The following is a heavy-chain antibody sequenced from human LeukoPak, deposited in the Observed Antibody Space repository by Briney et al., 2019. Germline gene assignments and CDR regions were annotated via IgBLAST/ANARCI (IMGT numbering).Heavy chain of an antibody. CDR3: ARDPYNWNANWLDP. CDR1: GFTFSNYW. D-gene: IGHD1-1*01. V-gene: IGHV3-74*01. J-gene: IGHJ5*02. CDR2: INIDGSTT. Sequence: GGSLRLSCAASGFTFSNYWMHWVRQAPGKGPVWVSRINIDGSTTDYADSVKGRFTVSRDNAKNTLYLQMNSLRAEDTAVYYCARDPYNWNANWLDPWGQGTLVTVSS.